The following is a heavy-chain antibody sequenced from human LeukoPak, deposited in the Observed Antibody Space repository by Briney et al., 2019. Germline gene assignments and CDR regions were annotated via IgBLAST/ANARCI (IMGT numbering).Heavy chain of an antibody. D-gene: IGHD3-10*01. CDR1: GFTFSSYW. Sequence: PGGSLRLSCAASGFTFSSYWMHWVRQAPGKGLVWVSRIISDGSSATHADSVKGRLTMSRDNAKKMLYLETNSLSAEDTAVYYCTRDRRYGGMDVWGQGTTVTVSS. CDR2: IISDGSSA. V-gene: IGHV3-74*01. J-gene: IGHJ6*02. CDR3: TRDRRYGGMDV.